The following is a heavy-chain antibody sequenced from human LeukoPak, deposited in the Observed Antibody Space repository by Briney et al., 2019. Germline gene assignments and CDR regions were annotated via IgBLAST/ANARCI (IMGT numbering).Heavy chain of an antibody. D-gene: IGHD2-2*01. J-gene: IGHJ6*03. CDR1: GFTFSGSA. V-gene: IGHV3-73*01. Sequence: GGSLRLSCAPSGFTFSGSAMHWVRQASGKGLEWVGRIRSKANSYATAYAASVKGRFTISRDDSKNTAYLQMNSLKTEDTAVYYCTTEVVVPAATSYYYIDVWGKGTTVTVSS. CDR2: IRSKANSYAT. CDR3: TTEVVVPAATSYYYIDV.